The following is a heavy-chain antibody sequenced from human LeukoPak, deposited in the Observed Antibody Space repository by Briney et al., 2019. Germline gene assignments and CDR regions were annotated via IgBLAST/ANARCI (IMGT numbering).Heavy chain of an antibody. D-gene: IGHD6-6*01. J-gene: IGHJ4*02. CDR1: GFTFSSYD. CDR2: ISSNGGST. Sequence: GGSLRLSCAASGFTFSSYDMHWVRQAPGKGLEYVSAISSNGGSTSYANSVKGRFTISRDNSKNTLYLQMGSLRAEDMAVYYCAREASMVVRCRDYGGQGTLVTVSS. V-gene: IGHV3-64*01. CDR3: AREASMVVRCRDY.